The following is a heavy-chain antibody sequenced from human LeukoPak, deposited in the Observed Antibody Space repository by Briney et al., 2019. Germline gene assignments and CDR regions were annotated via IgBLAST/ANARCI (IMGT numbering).Heavy chain of an antibody. CDR3: ARASITRVAFDI. CDR1: GGSINVFY. V-gene: IGHV4-4*07. CDR2: ISTSGNT. J-gene: IGHJ3*02. Sequence: SETLSLTCTVSGGSINVFYWSWIRQPAGKGLQWIGRISTSGNTDYNPSLKSRVTMSVDTSKNQFSLKLTSVTAADTAVYYCARASITRVAFDIWGQGTMVTVSS. D-gene: IGHD3-10*01.